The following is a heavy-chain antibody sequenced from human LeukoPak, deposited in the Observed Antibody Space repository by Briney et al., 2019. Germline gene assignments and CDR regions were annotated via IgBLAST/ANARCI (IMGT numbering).Heavy chain of an antibody. V-gene: IGHV1-2*02. Sequence: ASVTVSFKASGYTFTCYYMHWVRQAPGQGLEWMGWINPNSGGTNYAQKFQGRVNMTRDTSISTAYMELSRLRSDDTAVYYCAREEDTMIVVVTPLDYGGQGTLVSVSS. D-gene: IGHD3-22*01. J-gene: IGHJ4*02. CDR1: GYTFTCYY. CDR3: AREEDTMIVVVTPLDY. CDR2: INPNSGGT.